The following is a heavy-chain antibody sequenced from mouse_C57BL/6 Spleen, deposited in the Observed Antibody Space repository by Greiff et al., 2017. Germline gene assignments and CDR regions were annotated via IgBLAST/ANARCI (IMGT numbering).Heavy chain of an antibody. CDR1: GYTFTSYT. CDR3: AREGLNGNYDY. CDR2: INPSSGYT. V-gene: IGHV1-4*01. Sequence: QVQLQQSGAELARPGASVKMSCKASGYTFTSYTMHWVQQRPGQGLEWIGYINPSSGYTKYNQKFKDKATLTADKSSSTAYMQLSSLTSEDSAVYYCAREGLNGNYDYWGQGTTLTVSS. J-gene: IGHJ2*01. D-gene: IGHD2-1*01.